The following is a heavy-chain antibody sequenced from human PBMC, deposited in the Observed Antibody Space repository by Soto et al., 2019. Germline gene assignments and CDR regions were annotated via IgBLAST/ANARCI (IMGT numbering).Heavy chain of an antibody. D-gene: IGHD2-8*02. J-gene: IGHJ5*02. CDR2: IFHDGNT. V-gene: IGHV4-4*02. CDR3: ARHEGWTGPDQ. CDR1: GASIGSGGW. Sequence: PSETLSLTCAVSGASIGSGGWWSWVRQPQGKGLEWIAEIFHDGNTNYSPSLKSRVTISVDKSQNQFSLNVYSVTAADTAVYYCARHEGWTGPDQWGQGTLVTVSS.